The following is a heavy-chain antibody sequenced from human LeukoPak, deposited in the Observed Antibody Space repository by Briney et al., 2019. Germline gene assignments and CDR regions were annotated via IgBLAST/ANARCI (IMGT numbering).Heavy chain of an antibody. CDR1: GFTFSHYD. CDR3: AKHYSRTHDY. J-gene: IGHJ4*02. CDR2: ITGNGDTT. V-gene: IGHV3-23*01. Sequence: GGSLRLSCAASGFTFSHYDISWVRQAPGKGLEWVSAITGNGDTTFYADSVKGLFTISRDNSKNILYLQMNSLRAEDTAIYYCAKHYSRTHDYWGQGTLVTVSS. D-gene: IGHD2-21*01.